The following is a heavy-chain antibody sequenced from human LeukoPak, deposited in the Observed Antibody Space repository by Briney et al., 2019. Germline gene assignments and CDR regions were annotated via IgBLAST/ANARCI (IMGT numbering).Heavy chain of an antibody. J-gene: IGHJ6*02. CDR2: INHSGST. CDR3: ANRRLPLYGMDV. CDR1: GGSFSGYY. V-gene: IGHV4-34*01. Sequence: SETLSLTCAVYGGSFSGYYWSWIRQPPGKGLEWIGEINHSGSTNYNPSLKSRVTISVDTSKNQFSLKLSSVTAADTAVYYRANRRLPLYGMDVWGQGTTVTVSS. D-gene: IGHD3-16*02.